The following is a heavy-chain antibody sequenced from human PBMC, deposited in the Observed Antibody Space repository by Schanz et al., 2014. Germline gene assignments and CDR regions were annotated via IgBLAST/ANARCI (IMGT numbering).Heavy chain of an antibody. CDR1: GFTFENYA. D-gene: IGHD3-10*01. CDR2: INWSDGGST. J-gene: IGHJ4*02. CDR3: VSSGSYSSYAF. V-gene: IGHV3-20*01. Sequence: VQLVESGGGVVQPGGSLRLSCAASGFTFENYALTWVRQVPGKGLEWVSRINWSDGGSTGYADSVRGRFTISRDNAKNSLYLEMNSLRAEDTAVYHCVSSGSYSSYAFWGQGTLVTVSS.